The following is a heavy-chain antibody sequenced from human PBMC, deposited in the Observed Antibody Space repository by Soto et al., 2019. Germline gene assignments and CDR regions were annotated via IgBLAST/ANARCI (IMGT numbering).Heavy chain of an antibody. D-gene: IGHD3-22*01. CDR3: ARQIYDSDTGPNFQYYFES. CDR1: GYSFAGYW. J-gene: IGHJ4*02. Sequence: GESLKISCKGSGYSFAGYWITWVRQKPGKGIEWMGRIDPSDSQTYYSPSFRGHVTISVTKSITTVFLQWSSLRASDTAMYYCARQIYDSDTGPNFQYYFESWGQGTPVTVSS. V-gene: IGHV5-10-1*01. CDR2: IDPSDSQT.